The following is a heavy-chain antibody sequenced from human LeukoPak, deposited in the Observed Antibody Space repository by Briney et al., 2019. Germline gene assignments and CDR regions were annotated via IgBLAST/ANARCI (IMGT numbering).Heavy chain of an antibody. CDR1: GDSISSYY. Sequence: SETLSLTCTVSGDSISSYYWSWIRQPPGKGLEWIGHIYYNGSTNYNPSLKSRVTISVDTSKNQFSLKLSSVTAADTAVYYCARETAAAGNGAFDIWGQGTMVTVSS. J-gene: IGHJ3*02. V-gene: IGHV4-59*01. D-gene: IGHD6-13*01. CDR3: ARETAAAGNGAFDI. CDR2: IYYNGST.